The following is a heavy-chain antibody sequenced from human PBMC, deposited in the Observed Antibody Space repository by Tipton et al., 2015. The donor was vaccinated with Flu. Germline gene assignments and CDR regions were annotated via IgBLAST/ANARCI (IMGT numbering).Heavy chain of an antibody. J-gene: IGHJ4*02. Sequence: LSLTCTVSGGSVSSSPYYWSWVRQSPGRGLEWVSVISHSGASTYYARSVKGRFTISRDNFKNTLYLQMDSLTPDDTAIYFCAKDQTGGVISVDYWGQGTLVTVSS. CDR2: ISHSGAST. CDR1: GGSVSSSPYY. D-gene: IGHD3-10*01. V-gene: IGHV3-23*01. CDR3: AKDQTGGVISVDY.